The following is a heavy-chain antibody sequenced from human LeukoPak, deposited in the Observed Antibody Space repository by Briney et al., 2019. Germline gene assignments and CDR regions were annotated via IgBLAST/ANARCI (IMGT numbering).Heavy chain of an antibody. D-gene: IGHD5-12*01. Sequence: PGASLKISCKGSGYTFTNHWISWVRQMPGKGLEWMGKIDPSDSYTNYSPSFQGHVTISADKSISTAYLQWSSLKASDTAMYYCARAPDSDSGYDYFDYWGQGTLVTVSS. CDR3: ARAPDSDSGYDYFDY. V-gene: IGHV5-10-1*01. CDR1: GYTFTNHW. CDR2: IDPSDSYT. J-gene: IGHJ4*02.